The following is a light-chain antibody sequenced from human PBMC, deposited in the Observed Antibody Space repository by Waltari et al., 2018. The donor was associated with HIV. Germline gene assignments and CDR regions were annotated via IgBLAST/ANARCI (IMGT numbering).Light chain of an antibody. CDR2: EVS. CDR1: TRDIGDYNY. Sequence: QSALTPPPSVSASPGQSITITCPGSTRDIGDYNYVYWYQPGPGPAPKLIIYEVSYRPSGVSNRFSGSKSGNTASLTISGLQPEDEADYFCGSFSTISTLIFGGGTKVTVL. J-gene: IGLJ2*01. V-gene: IGLV2-14*01. CDR3: GSFSTISTLI.